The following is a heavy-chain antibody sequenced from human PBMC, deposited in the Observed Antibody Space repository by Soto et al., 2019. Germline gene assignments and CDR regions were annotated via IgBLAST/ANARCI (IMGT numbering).Heavy chain of an antibody. CDR1: GGTFSSYA. V-gene: IGHV1-69*13. J-gene: IGHJ6*02. D-gene: IGHD3-10*01. Sequence: SVKVSCKASGGTFSSYAISWVRQAPGQGLEWMGGIIPIFGTANYAQKFQGRVTITADESTSTAYMELSSLRSEDTAVYYCARSGSGGPYYYGSGSRYYYYYGMDVWG. CDR3: ARSGSGGPYYYGSGSRYYYYYGMDV. CDR2: IIPIFGTA.